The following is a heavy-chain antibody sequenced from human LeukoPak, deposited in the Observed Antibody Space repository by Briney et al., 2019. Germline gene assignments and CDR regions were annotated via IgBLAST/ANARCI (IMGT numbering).Heavy chain of an antibody. CDR1: GFTFSSYA. J-gene: IGHJ4*02. CDR2: ISAGGGST. V-gene: IGHV3-23*01. CDR3: AKGDPPTYYDILTGQDY. D-gene: IGHD3-9*01. Sequence: GGSLRLSCAASGFTFSSYAMSWVRQAPGKGLEWVAGISAGGGSTYYADSVKGRFTVSRDNSKNMLYLQLNSLRAEDTAVYYCAKGDPPTYYDILTGQDYWGQGTLVTVSS.